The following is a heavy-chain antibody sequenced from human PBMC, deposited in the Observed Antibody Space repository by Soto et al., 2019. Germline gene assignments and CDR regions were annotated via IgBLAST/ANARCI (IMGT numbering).Heavy chain of an antibody. CDR1: GFSLDSSGVG. D-gene: IGHD2-15*01. V-gene: IGHV2-5*02. J-gene: IGHJ6*02. CDR2: IYWDDDR. Sequence: QITLKESGPTLVKPTQTLTLTCSFSGFSLDSSGVGVCWVRQPPGKDLGWLGVIYWDDDRSYSASLQSRVTIAKDTSANQVFLTLTDVDAMDTGTYSCARTGCGGNDCYLFYYFVIDVWGQGTTVIVS. CDR3: ARTGCGGNDCYLFYYFVIDV.